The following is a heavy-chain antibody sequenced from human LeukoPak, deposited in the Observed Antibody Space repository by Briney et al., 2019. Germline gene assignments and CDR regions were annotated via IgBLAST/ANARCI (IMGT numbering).Heavy chain of an antibody. V-gene: IGHV3-48*04. J-gene: IGHJ4*02. CDR3: ARDWDTPDY. Sequence: TGGSLRLSCAASGFTFSSYSMNWVRQAPGKGLEWVSYISSSSSTIYYADSVKGRFTISRDNAKNSLYLQMNSLRAEDTAVYYCARDWDTPDYWGQGTLVTVSS. CDR1: GFTFSSYS. CDR2: ISSSSSTI. D-gene: IGHD2-15*01.